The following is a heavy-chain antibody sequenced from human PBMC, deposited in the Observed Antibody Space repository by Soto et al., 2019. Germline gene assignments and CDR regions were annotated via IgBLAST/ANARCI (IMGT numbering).Heavy chain of an antibody. V-gene: IGHV4-39*02. Sequence: PSEDPVPHLHCLWWLHQRWEQLLGLDPPAPREGLEWIGSIYYGGSTYYNPSLKSRVTISVDTSKNQFSLKVTSVTAADTAVYYCARDENISWFFTWGRGVLVTVSS. CDR2: IYYGGST. CDR3: ARDENISWFFT. J-gene: IGHJ5*02. CDR1: WLHQRWEQL.